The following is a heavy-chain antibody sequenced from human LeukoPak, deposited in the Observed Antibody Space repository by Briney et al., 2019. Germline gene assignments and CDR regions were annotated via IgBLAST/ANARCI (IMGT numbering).Heavy chain of an antibody. CDR2: ITPLFGTA. CDR3: ARDMEMATITGFDY. J-gene: IGHJ4*02. Sequence: GASVKVSCKASGGTFSKYTISWVRQSPGQGLEWMGGITPLFGTASYAQKFQGRVTITADESASTAYMEVSSLRSEDTAVYYCARDMEMATITGFDYWGQGTLVTVSS. D-gene: IGHD5-24*01. V-gene: IGHV1-69*13. CDR1: GGTFSKYT.